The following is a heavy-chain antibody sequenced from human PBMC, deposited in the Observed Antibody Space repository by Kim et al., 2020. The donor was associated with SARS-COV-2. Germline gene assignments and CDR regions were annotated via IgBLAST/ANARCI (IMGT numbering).Heavy chain of an antibody. CDR1: GYSISSGYY. Sequence: SETLSLTCTVSGYSISSGYYWGWIRQPPGKGLEWIGSIYHSGSTYYNPSLKSRVTISVDTSKNQFSLKLSSVTAADTAVYYCARGPGYSSSWYRVDYWGQGTLVTVSS. CDR2: IYHSGST. D-gene: IGHD6-13*01. V-gene: IGHV4-38-2*02. J-gene: IGHJ4*02. CDR3: ARGPGYSSSWYRVDY.